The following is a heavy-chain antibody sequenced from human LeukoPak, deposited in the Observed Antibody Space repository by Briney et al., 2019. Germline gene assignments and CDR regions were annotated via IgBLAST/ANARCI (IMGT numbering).Heavy chain of an antibody. Sequence: GGSLRLSCAASGFTFSSYSMYWVRQAPGKGLEWVSSISSSSSYIYYADSVKGRFTISRDNAKNSLYLQMNSLRAEDTALYYCARPSATYYYGSGTPNFDYWGQGTLVTVSS. CDR3: ARPSATYYYGSGTPNFDY. CDR1: GFTFSSYS. CDR2: ISSSSSYI. V-gene: IGHV3-21*01. D-gene: IGHD3-10*01. J-gene: IGHJ4*02.